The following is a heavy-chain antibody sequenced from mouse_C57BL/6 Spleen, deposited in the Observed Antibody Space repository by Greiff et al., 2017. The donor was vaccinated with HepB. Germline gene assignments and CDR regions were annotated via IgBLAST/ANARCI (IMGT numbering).Heavy chain of an antibody. J-gene: IGHJ2*01. Sequence: QVQLQQSGPELVKPGASVKISCKASGYAFSSSWMNWVKQRPGKGLEWIGRIYPGDGDTNYNGKFKGKATLTADKSSSTAYMQLSSLTSEDSAVCFCARVYGSSPFDYWGQGTTLTVSS. V-gene: IGHV1-82*01. CDR2: IYPGDGDT. CDR1: GYAFSSSW. CDR3: ARVYGSSPFDY. D-gene: IGHD1-1*01.